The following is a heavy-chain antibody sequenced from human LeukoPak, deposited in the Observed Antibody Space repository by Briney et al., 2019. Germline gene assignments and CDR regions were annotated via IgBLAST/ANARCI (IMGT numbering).Heavy chain of an antibody. Sequence: SQTLSLTCTVSGGSISSGTYYWSWIRQHPGEGLEWIAYIYDNESTYYNPSLRSRVTLSVDTSKNQFSLKLSSVTAADTAVYYCARALGRFCSGGSCYFDFWGQGALVTVSS. CDR1: GGSISSGTYY. D-gene: IGHD2-15*01. CDR3: ARALGRFCSGGSCYFDF. V-gene: IGHV4-31*03. CDR2: IYDNEST. J-gene: IGHJ4*02.